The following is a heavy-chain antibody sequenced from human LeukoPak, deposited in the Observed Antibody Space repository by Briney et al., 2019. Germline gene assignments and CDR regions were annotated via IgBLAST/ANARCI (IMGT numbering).Heavy chain of an antibody. CDR3: AKAGTAAGKDYFDY. D-gene: IGHD6-13*01. CDR1: GFTFSSYG. Sequence: GGSLRLSCAASGFTFSSYGMHWVRQAPGKGLEWVAFIRYDGSNKYYADSVKGRFTISRDNSKSTLYLQMNSLRAEDTAVYYCAKAGTAAGKDYFDYWGQGTLVTVSS. J-gene: IGHJ4*02. V-gene: IGHV3-30*02. CDR2: IRYDGSNK.